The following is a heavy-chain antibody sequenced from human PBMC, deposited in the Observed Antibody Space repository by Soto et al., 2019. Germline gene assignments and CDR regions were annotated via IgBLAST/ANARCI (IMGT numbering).Heavy chain of an antibody. CDR2: IYSGGST. CDR3: ARHSDYYDSSGYYSPFDY. V-gene: IGHV3-53*04. J-gene: IGHJ4*02. Sequence: GGSLRLSCAASGFTVSSNYMSWVRQAPGKGLEWVSVIYSGGSTYYADSVKGRFTISRHNSKNTLYLQMNSLRAEDTAVYYCARHSDYYDSSGYYSPFDYWGQGTLVTVSS. CDR1: GFTVSSNY. D-gene: IGHD3-22*01.